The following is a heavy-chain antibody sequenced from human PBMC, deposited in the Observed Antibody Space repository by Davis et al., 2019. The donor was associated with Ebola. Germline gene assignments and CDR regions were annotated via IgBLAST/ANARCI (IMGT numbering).Heavy chain of an antibody. CDR1: GGSISSSY. Sequence: MPGGSLRLSCTVSGGSISSSYWSWIRQPPGKGLEWIGYIYYSGSTNYNPSLKSRVTISVDTSKNQFSLKLSSVTAADTAVYYCARGSSSWLYYGMDVWGQGTTVTVSS. J-gene: IGHJ6*02. V-gene: IGHV4-59*12. D-gene: IGHD6-13*01. CDR2: IYYSGST. CDR3: ARGSSSWLYYGMDV.